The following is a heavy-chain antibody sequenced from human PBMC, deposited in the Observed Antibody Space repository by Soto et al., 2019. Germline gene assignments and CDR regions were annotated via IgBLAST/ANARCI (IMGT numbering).Heavy chain of an antibody. Sequence: GGSLRLSCAASGFTFSSYGMHWVRQSPGKGLEWVAVISYDGSNKYYADSVKGRFTISRDNSKNTLYLQMNSLRAEDTAVYYCAKELDTAISFSYGMDVWGQGTTVTVSS. J-gene: IGHJ6*02. D-gene: IGHD5-18*01. CDR2: ISYDGSNK. V-gene: IGHV3-30*18. CDR3: AKELDTAISFSYGMDV. CDR1: GFTFSSYG.